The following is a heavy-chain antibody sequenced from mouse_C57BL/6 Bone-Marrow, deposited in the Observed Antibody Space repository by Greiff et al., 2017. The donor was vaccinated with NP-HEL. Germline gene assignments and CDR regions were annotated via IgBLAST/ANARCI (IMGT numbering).Heavy chain of an antibody. V-gene: IGHV1-26*01. Sequence: EVQLQQPGPELVKPGASVKISCKASGYTFTDYYMNWVKQSHGKSLEWIGDINPNNGGTSYNQKFKGKATLTVDKSSSTAYMELRSLTSEDSAVYYCARFGSSHWYFDVWGTGTTVTVSS. CDR1: GYTFTDYY. CDR3: ARFGSSHWYFDV. D-gene: IGHD1-1*01. J-gene: IGHJ1*03. CDR2: INPNNGGT.